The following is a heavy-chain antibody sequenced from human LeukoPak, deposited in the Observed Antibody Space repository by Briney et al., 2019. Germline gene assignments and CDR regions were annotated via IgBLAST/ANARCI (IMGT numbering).Heavy chain of an antibody. D-gene: IGHD3-10*01. Sequence: SETLSLTCAVYGGSFSGYYWSWIRQPPGKGLEWIGEINHSGSTNYDPSLKSRVTISVDTSKNQFSLKLSSVTAADTAVYYCARGPRITMVRGVMRGWKIDYWGQGTLVTVSS. J-gene: IGHJ4*02. V-gene: IGHV4-34*01. CDR3: ARGPRITMVRGVMRGWKIDY. CDR1: GGSFSGYY. CDR2: INHSGST.